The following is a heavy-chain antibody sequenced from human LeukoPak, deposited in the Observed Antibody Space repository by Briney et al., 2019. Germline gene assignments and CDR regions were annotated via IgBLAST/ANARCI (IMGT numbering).Heavy chain of an antibody. V-gene: IGHV4-61*01. CDR1: GDSVSSSNYY. CDR2: IYYSGST. J-gene: IGHJ5*02. D-gene: IGHD5-18*01. CDR3: ARSAREYSYGPYTWFDP. Sequence: PSETLSLTCTVSGDSVSSSNYYWSWIRQPPGKGLEWIGYIYYSGSTNYNPSVKSRFTISVDTSKNQFSLKLSSVTAADTAVYYCARSAREYSYGPYTWFDPWGQGTLVTVSS.